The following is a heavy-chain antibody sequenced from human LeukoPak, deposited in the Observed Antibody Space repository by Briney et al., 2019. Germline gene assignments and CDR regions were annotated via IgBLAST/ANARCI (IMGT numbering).Heavy chain of an antibody. V-gene: IGHV4-59*01. CDR3: ARVSSSWYRD. CDR2: IYYSGST. D-gene: IGHD6-13*01. Sequence: SETLSLTCTVSGGSISIYYCCWIRHPPGKGLEWIGYIYYSGSTNYNPSLKSRVTIPVDTSKNQISLKLSSVTAADTAGYYGARVSSSWYRDWGQGTLVTVSS. CDR1: GGSISIYY. J-gene: IGHJ4*02.